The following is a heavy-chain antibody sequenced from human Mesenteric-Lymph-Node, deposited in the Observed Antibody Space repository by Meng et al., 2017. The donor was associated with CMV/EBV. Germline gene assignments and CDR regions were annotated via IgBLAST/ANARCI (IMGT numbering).Heavy chain of an antibody. CDR2: ISAYNGNT. J-gene: IGHJ6*02. CDR3: ARGDPPGSGYSLYYYYGMDV. Sequence: ASVKVSCKASGYTFTSYFIHWVRQAPGQGLEWMGRISAYNGNTNYAQKLQGRVTMTTDTSTSTAYMELRSLRSDDTAVYYCARGDPPGSGYSLYYYYGMDVWGQGTTVTVSS. V-gene: IGHV1-18*04. D-gene: IGHD3-3*01. CDR1: GYTFTSYF.